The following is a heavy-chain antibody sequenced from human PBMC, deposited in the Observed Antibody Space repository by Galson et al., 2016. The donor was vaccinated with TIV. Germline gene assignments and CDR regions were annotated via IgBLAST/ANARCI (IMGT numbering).Heavy chain of an antibody. D-gene: IGHD4-23*01. V-gene: IGHV1-2*06. Sequence: SVKVSCKASGDIFSYHYINWVRQAPGQGLEWVGLINPTADGTTYAQNFQGRVTMTRDTSISTAYMELSRVIPDDTAVYYCAREYGANTGFDYRGQGTLVTVSS. CDR1: GDIFSYHY. CDR2: INPTADGT. CDR3: AREYGANTGFDY. J-gene: IGHJ4*02.